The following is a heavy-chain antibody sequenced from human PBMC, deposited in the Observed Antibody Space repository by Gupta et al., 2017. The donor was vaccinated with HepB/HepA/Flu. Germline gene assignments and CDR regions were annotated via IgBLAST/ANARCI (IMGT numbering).Heavy chain of an antibody. Sequence: EVQLVESGGNLVQPGGSLKLSCAASGFTFSGSAMHWVRQASGKGLEWVGRIRSKANSYATAYVASVKGRFTISRDDSKNTAYLQMNSLKTEDTAVYYCTRSGSGGYNFNFWGQGTLVTVSS. CDR1: GFTFSGSA. CDR2: IRSKANSYAT. D-gene: IGHD5-24*01. V-gene: IGHV3-73*01. J-gene: IGHJ4*02. CDR3: TRSGSGGYNFNF.